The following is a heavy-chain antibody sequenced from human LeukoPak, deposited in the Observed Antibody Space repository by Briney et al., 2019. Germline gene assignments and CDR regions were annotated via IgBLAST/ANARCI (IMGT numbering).Heavy chain of an antibody. Sequence: QAGGSLRLSCAASGFTFSSHGMHWLRNAPGKALEWVAFIRYDGSNKYYADSVKGRFTISRDNSKNTLYLQMNSLRAEDTAVYYCATIVVVVAATPSDYWGQGTLVTVSS. CDR1: GFTFSSHG. CDR2: IRYDGSNK. CDR3: ATIVVVVAATPSDY. V-gene: IGHV3-30*02. D-gene: IGHD2-15*01. J-gene: IGHJ4*02.